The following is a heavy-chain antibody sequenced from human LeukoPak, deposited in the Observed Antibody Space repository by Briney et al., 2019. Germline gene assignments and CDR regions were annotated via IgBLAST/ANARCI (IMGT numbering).Heavy chain of an antibody. V-gene: IGHV3-53*01. CDR2: IYSDNT. D-gene: IGHD7-27*01. CDR3: ARDLNWETY. Sequence: GGSLRLSCTVSGFTVSSNSMSWVSQAPGKGLEWVSFIYSDNTHYSDSVKGRFTISRDNAKNSLYLQMNSLRAEDTAVYYCARDLNWETYWGQGTLVSVSS. CDR1: GFTVSSNS. J-gene: IGHJ4*02.